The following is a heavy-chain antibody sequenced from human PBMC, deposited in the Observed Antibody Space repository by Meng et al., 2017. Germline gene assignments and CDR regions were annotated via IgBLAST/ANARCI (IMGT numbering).Heavy chain of an antibody. D-gene: IGHD2-15*01. CDR3: AREPYCSGGSCYPDY. J-gene: IGHJ4*02. CDR2: IYYSGST. V-gene: IGHV4-59*01. CDR1: GGSISSYY. Sequence: SETLSLTCTVSGGSISSYYWSWIRQPPGKGLEWIGYIYYSGSTNYSPSLKSRVTISVDTSKNQFSLKLSSVTAADTAVYYCAREPYCSGGSCYPDYWGQGTLVTVSS.